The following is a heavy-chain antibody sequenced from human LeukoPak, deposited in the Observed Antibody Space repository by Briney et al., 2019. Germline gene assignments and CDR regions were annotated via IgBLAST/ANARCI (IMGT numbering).Heavy chain of an antibody. CDR3: ARAGAVGATSVRTYNWFDP. V-gene: IGHV4-4*07. D-gene: IGHD1-26*01. CDR2: IYTSGST. CDR1: GGSISSYY. Sequence: PSETLSLTCTVSGGSISSYYWSWIRQPAGKGLEWIGRIYTSGSTNYNPSLKSRVTMSVDTSKNQFSLKLSSVTAADTAVYYCARAGAVGATSVRTYNWFDPWGQGTLVTVSS. J-gene: IGHJ5*02.